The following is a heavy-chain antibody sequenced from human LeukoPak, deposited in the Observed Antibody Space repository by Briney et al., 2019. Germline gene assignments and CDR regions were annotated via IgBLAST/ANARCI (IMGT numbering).Heavy chain of an antibody. CDR1: GGTFSSYA. V-gene: IGHV1-69*13. CDR2: IIPIFGTA. D-gene: IGHD6-19*01. J-gene: IGHJ6*02. CDR3: ARVGGTIAVAGMPSPYYYGMDV. Sequence: ASVKVSCKASGGTFSSYAISWVRQAPGQGLEWMGGIIPIFGTANYAQKFQGRVTITADESTSTAYMELSSLRSEDTAVYYCARVGGTIAVAGMPSPYYYGMDVWGQGTTVTVSS.